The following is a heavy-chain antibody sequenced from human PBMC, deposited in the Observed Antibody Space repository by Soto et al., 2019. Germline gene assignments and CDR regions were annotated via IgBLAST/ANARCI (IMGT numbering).Heavy chain of an antibody. J-gene: IGHJ4*02. Sequence: EVQLVESGGGLVKPGGSLRLSCAASGFTFTSALMTWVRQAPGKGLEWVGRVKSKTDGGTTDYAAPVKGRFTISRDDSEKTLYLQMNSLKTEDTAVYYCTTGSTGRDYWGQRTLVTVSS. D-gene: IGHD3-10*01. CDR3: TTGSTGRDY. CDR1: GFTFTSAL. CDR2: VKSKTDGGTT. V-gene: IGHV3-15*01.